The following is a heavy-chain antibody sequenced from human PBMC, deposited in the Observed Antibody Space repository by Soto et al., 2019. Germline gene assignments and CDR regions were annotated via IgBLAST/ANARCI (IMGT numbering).Heavy chain of an antibody. J-gene: IGHJ4*02. CDR2: IIPILGIA. CDR3: AREHGVGYDSLPYC. Sequence: QVQLVQSGAEVKKPGSSVKVSCKASGGTFSSYTISWVRQAPGQGLEWMGRIIPILGIANYAQKFLGRVRIAADKSTSTAYIEVSSLRSEDTAVYYCAREHGVGYDSLPYCWVQGSLVTVS. CDR1: GGTFSSYT. D-gene: IGHD5-12*01. V-gene: IGHV1-69*08.